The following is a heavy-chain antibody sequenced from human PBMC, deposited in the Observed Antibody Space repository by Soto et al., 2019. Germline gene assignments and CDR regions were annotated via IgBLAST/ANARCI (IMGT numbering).Heavy chain of an antibody. D-gene: IGHD2-2*01. CDR1: GFTFSNAW. Sequence: GGSLRLSCAASGFTFSNAWMSWVRQAPGKGQEWVGRIKSKTDGGTTDYAAPVKGRFTISRDDSKNTLYLQMNSLKTEDTAVYYCTTDSVVVVPAAPKNFDYWGQGTLVTVSS. J-gene: IGHJ4*02. CDR3: TTDSVVVVPAAPKNFDY. V-gene: IGHV3-15*01. CDR2: IKSKTDGGTT.